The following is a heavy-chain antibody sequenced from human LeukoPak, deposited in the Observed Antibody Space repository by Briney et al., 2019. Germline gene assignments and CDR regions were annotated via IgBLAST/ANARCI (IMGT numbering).Heavy chain of an antibody. J-gene: IGHJ4*02. CDR3: ARRSSSGGYYFDY. D-gene: IGHD3-16*01. Sequence: GESLKISCKGSGYSFTSYWIGWVRQMPGKGLEWMGIIYPGDSDIKYSPSFEGQVTISADKSNSTAYLQWSSLKASDTAMYYCARRSSSGGYYFDYWGQGTLVTVSS. CDR1: GYSFTSYW. CDR2: IYPGDSDI. V-gene: IGHV5-51*01.